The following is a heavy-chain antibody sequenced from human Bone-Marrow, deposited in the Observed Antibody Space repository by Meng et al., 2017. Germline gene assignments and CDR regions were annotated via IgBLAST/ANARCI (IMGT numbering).Heavy chain of an antibody. J-gene: IGHJ2*01. Sequence: QGQLQQWGAGLLKPSGTLSLTCAVYGGSFIGYYWSWIRQPPEKGLEWIGEINHIGSTNYNPSLKSRVTISVDTSKNQFSLKLSSVTAADTAVYYCARVKLIRGKRGYFDLWGRGTLVTVSS. CDR1: GGSFIGYY. CDR2: INHIGST. V-gene: IGHV4-34*01. CDR3: ARVKLIRGKRGYFDL. D-gene: IGHD3-10*01.